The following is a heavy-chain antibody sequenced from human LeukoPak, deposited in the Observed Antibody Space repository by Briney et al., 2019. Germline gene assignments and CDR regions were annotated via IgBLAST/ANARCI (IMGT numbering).Heavy chain of an antibody. J-gene: IGHJ5*02. V-gene: IGHV3-30-3*01. D-gene: IGHD3-10*01. CDR1: GFTFSSYA. CDR2: ISYDGSNK. CDR3: ASGSYKHYYYGSGSYPIDP. Sequence: GGSLRLSCAASGFTFSSYAMHWVRQAPGKGLEWVAVISYDGSNKYYADSVKGRFTISRDNSKNTLYLQMNSLRAEDTAVYYCASGSYKHYYYGSGSYPIDPWGQGTLVTVSS.